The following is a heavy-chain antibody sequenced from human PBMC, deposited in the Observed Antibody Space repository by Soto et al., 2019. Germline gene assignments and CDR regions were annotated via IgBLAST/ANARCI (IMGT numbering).Heavy chain of an antibody. J-gene: IGHJ5*02. CDR1: GDYIHVGGYY. CDR2: IYYTGKT. D-gene: IGHD2-2*01. CDR3: GRDLTSNANCIDP. Sequence: SETLSLTCSVSGDYIHVGGYYWTWIRQRPGKGLEWMGYIYYTGKTYYNPALESRLTMSVDRSKNQFSLRLTSVTAADTAVYFCGRDLTSNANCIDPWGQGTLVTVSS. V-gene: IGHV4-30-4*01.